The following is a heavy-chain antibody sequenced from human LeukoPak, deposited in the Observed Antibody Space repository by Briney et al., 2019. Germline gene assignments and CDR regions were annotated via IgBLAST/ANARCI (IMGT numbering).Heavy chain of an antibody. Sequence: VASVKVSCKASGFTFNAYNIHWVRQAPGQGLEWMGWINPKSGGANYAQKFQGRVTMTWGTSISTAYMELSRLRSDDTAVYYCAREYILTAYYGDYWGQGTLVTVSS. CDR2: INPKSGGA. D-gene: IGHD3-9*01. V-gene: IGHV1-2*02. CDR1: GFTFNAYN. J-gene: IGHJ4*02. CDR3: AREYILTAYYGDY.